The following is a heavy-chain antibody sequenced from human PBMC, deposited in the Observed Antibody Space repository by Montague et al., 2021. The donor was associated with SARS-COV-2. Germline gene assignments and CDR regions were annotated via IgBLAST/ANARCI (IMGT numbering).Heavy chain of an antibody. D-gene: IGHD5-24*01. Sequence: TLSLTCTASGGSISSGSYYWSWIRQPAGKGLEWIGRIYTSGSTNYXPSLKSRVTISVDTSKNQFSLKLSSVTAADTAVYYCARVFPRWLQFDPYFDYWGQGTLVTVSS. CDR1: GGSISSGSYY. CDR3: ARVFPRWLQFDPYFDY. J-gene: IGHJ4*02. CDR2: IYTSGST. V-gene: IGHV4-61*02.